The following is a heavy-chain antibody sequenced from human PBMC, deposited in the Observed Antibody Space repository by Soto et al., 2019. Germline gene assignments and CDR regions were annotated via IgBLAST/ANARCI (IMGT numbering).Heavy chain of an antibody. D-gene: IGHD3-9*01. CDR1: GYTLTELS. CDR2: FDPEDGET. Sequence: GASVKVSCKVSGYTLTELSMHWVRQAPGKGLEWMGGFDPEDGETIYAQKFQGRVTMTEDTSTDTAYMELSSLRSEDTAVYYCATSWSPSRTRFLLTGYYYWGQGTLVTVSS. J-gene: IGHJ4*02. CDR3: ATSWSPSRTRFLLTGYYY. V-gene: IGHV1-24*01.